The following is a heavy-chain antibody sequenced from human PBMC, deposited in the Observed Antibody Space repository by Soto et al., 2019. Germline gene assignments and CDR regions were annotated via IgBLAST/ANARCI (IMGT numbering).Heavy chain of an antibody. D-gene: IGHD3-10*01. V-gene: IGHV3-23*01. CDR3: ARGSKDSYPGSRIFDF. CDR2: MSGSSSTT. J-gene: IGHJ4*02. CDR1: GLTFSNYA. Sequence: GGSLRLSCATSGLTFSNYAMSWVRQAPGGGLEWVSSMSGSSSTTYYADSVRGRFTISRDRSKNTLYLQMSGLRADDSAVYFCARGSKDSYPGSRIFDFWGRGTLVTVSS.